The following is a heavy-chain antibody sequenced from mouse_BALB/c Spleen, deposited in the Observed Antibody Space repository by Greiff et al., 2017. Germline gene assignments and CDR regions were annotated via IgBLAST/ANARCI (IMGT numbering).Heavy chain of an antibody. CDR1: GYTFTDYN. D-gene: IGHD3-2*01. J-gene: IGHJ3*01. V-gene: IGHV1S29*02. CDR2: IYPYNGGT. Sequence: EVKLMESGPELVKPGASVKISCKASGYTFTDYNMHWVKQSHGKSLEWIGYIYPYNGGTGYNQKFKSKATLTVDNSSSTAYMELRSLTSEDSAVYYCARPQTARSSWFAYWGQGTLVTVSA. CDR3: ARPQTARSSWFAY.